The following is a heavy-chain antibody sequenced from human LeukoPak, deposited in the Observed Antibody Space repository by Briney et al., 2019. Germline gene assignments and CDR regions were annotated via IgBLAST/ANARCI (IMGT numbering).Heavy chain of an antibody. CDR3: TRWPYDFWSGYSYYYYYVDV. CDR2: IRSKANSYAT. Sequence: PGGSLRLSCAASGFTFSGSAMHWVRQASGKGLEWVGRIRSKANSYATAYAASVKGRFTISRDDSKNTAYLQMNSLKTEDTAVYYCTRWPYDFWSGYSYYYYYVDVWGKGTTVTVSS. D-gene: IGHD3-3*01. CDR1: GFTFSGSA. V-gene: IGHV3-73*01. J-gene: IGHJ6*03.